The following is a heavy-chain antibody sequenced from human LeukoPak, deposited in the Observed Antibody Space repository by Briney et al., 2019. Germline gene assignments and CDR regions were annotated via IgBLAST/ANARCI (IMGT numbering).Heavy chain of an antibody. Sequence: ASVKVSCKVSEYTLTELSXXXXXXXXGXXXXXXXGFDPEDGETIYAQXXQGXXXLTXXXSTDTAYMELSSLRSDDTAIYYCATDLRYSFEPFRDYWGQGTLVTVSS. V-gene: IGHV1-24*01. D-gene: IGHD2-15*01. CDR3: ATDLRYSFEPFRDY. J-gene: IGHJ4*02. CDR2: FDPEDGET. CDR1: EYTLTELS.